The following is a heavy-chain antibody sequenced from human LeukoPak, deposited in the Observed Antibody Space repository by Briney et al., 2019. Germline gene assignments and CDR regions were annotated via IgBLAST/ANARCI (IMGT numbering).Heavy chain of an antibody. CDR3: ATRTQGMRGGGVIAPYYYYYIDV. CDR1: GGPISSYY. CDR2: IYTSGST. V-gene: IGHV4-4*07. D-gene: IGHD3-16*02. J-gene: IGHJ6*03. Sequence: SETLSLTCTVSGGPISSYYWSWIRQPAGRGLEWIGRIYTSGSTNYNPSLKSRVTISVDTSKNQFSLKLSSVTAADTAVYYCATRTQGMRGGGVIAPYYYYYIDVWGKGTTVTVSS.